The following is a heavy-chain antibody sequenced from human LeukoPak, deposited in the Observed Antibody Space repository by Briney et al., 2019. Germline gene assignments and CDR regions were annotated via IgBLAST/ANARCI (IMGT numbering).Heavy chain of an antibody. CDR1: GFTFSGSA. J-gene: IGHJ4*02. CDR2: IGNKASNYAT. D-gene: IGHD3-3*01. V-gene: IGHV3-73*01. CDR3: AGNYDSWTGLNY. Sequence: GGSLKLSCAASGFTFSGSAMHWVRQASGKGLEWVGHIGNKASNYATDYAPSLKGRFTISRDDSKDTAYLQVNSLKPEDTAVYYCAGNYDSWTGLNYWGLGTLVTVSS.